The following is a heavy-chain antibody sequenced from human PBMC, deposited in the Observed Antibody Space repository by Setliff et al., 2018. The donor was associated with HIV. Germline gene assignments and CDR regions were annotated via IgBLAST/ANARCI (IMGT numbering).Heavy chain of an antibody. CDR3: GRQVPVPGVAVTPIDY. CDR2: IFYTGST. CDR1: GDSIGSYY. J-gene: IGHJ4*02. Sequence: KTSETLSLTCTVSGDSIGSYYWTWLRQFPGKGLEWIGFIFYTGSTTYNPSLNSRVTISVDTSRNQFTLKLSSVTAADTAVYYCGRQVPVPGVAVTPIDYWGQGTLVTVS. V-gene: IGHV4-59*08. D-gene: IGHD3-3*01.